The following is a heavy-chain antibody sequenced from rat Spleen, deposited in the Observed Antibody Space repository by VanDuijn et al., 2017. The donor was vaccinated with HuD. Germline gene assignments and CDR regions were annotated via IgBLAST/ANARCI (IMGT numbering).Heavy chain of an antibody. D-gene: IGHD1-6*01. CDR1: GLSFSNYD. CDR3: ARQEYTTNYYYYFDY. CDR2: ISYDGTST. J-gene: IGHJ2*01. V-gene: IGHV5-29*01. Sequence: EVQLVESDGGLVQPGRSLKLSCAASGLSFSNYDMAWVRQAPTKGLEWVATISYDGTSTYSRDSVKGRFTVSRDNAKNTQFLHMDSLRSEDTATYYCARQEYTTNYYYYFDYWGQGVMVTVSS.